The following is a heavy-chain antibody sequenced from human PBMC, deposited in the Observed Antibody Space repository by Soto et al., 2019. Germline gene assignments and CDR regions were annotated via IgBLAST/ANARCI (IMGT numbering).Heavy chain of an antibody. V-gene: IGHV1-18*01. CDR3: ARARFLEWLFPADDFDY. CDR2: ISPNYGKT. Sequence: ASVKVSCKASGGTFSSYAISWVRQAPGQGLEWMGWISPNYGKTNYAQKLQGRDTMTADASTSTAYMELRSLRSDDTAVYYCARARFLEWLFPADDFDYWGQGTLVTVSS. D-gene: IGHD3-3*01. CDR1: GGTFSSYA. J-gene: IGHJ4*02.